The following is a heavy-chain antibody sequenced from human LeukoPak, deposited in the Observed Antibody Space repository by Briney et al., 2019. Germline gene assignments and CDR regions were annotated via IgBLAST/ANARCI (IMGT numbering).Heavy chain of an antibody. Sequence: PVGALRLSCAASGFTFSSYSMNWVRQAPGKGREWVSSISSSSSYIYYADSVKGRFTISRDNAKNSLYLQMNSLRAEDTAVYYCARDDDSSGRGDAFDIWGQGTMVTVSS. J-gene: IGHJ3*02. CDR3: ARDDDSSGRGDAFDI. V-gene: IGHV3-21*01. CDR2: ISSSSSYI. D-gene: IGHD3-22*01. CDR1: GFTFSSYS.